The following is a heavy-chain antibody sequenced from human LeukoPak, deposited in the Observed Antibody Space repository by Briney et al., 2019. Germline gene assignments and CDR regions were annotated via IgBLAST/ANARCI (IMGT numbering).Heavy chain of an antibody. J-gene: IGHJ4*02. V-gene: IGHV4-30-2*01. D-gene: IGHD6-13*01. CDR2: IYHSGST. CDR3: ASSHSATWYDD. CDR1: GGSISSGGYY. Sequence: SETLSLTCTVSGGSISSGGYYWSWIRQPPGKGLEWIGYIYHSGSTYYNPSLKSRVTISVDRSKNQFSLKLSSVTAADTAVYYCASSHSATWYDDWGQGALVTVS.